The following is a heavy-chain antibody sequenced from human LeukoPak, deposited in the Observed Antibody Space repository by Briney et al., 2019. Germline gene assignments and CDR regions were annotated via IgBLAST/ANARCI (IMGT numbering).Heavy chain of an antibody. D-gene: IGHD3-16*01. CDR3: AKSIRGLPGAFDI. J-gene: IGHJ3*02. V-gene: IGHV3-23*01. Sequence: GGTLRLSCAASGFTFSSYGMSWVRQAPGKGLEWVSDIGGSGGTTYYADSVKGRFTISRDNSKNTLYLQMNSLRAEDTAVYYCAKSIRGLPGAFDIWGQGTMVTVST. CDR1: GFTFSSYG. CDR2: IGGSGGTT.